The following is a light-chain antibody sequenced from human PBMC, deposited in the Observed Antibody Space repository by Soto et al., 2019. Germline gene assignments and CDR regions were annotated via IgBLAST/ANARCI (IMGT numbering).Light chain of an antibody. CDR2: LAS. CDR3: MQGLQTPMYT. V-gene: IGKV2-28*01. Sequence: EIVLTQSPLSLPVTPGEPASISCRSSQSLLHSNGYTYLDWYLQKPGQSPQLLIYLASNRASGVPDRFSGSGSGTDFTLTISRVEAEDVGVYYCMQGLQTPMYTFGQGTKVEIK. CDR1: QSLLHSNGYTY. J-gene: IGKJ2*01.